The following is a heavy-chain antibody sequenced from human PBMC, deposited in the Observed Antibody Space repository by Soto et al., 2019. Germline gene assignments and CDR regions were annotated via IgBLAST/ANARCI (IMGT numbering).Heavy chain of an antibody. D-gene: IGHD2-15*01. CDR2: TYYSGST. CDR1: GGSISSGGYY. CDR3: ARGSSCYSSRWLDV. J-gene: IGHJ6*02. V-gene: IGHV4-31*03. Sequence: QVQLQESGPGLVKPSQTLSLTCTVSGGSISSGGYYWSWIRQHPGKGLEWIGYTYYSGSTYYNPSLKSRVTTSVDTSKNQFSLKLSSVTAADTAVYYCARGSSCYSSRWLDVWGQGTTVTVSS.